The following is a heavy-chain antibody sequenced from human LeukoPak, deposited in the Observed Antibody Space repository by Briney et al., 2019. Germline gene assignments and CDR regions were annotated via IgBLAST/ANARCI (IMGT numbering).Heavy chain of an antibody. CDR2: IGGSGVNT. CDR1: GLTFSNYA. Sequence: AGGSLRLSCAASGLTFSNYATSWVRQAPGKGLEWVSLIGGSGVNTFYADSVKGRFTISRDNSKNTLYLQMNSLRVEDTAVYYCAKGMGGSSPYNWFDPWGQGTLVTVSS. V-gene: IGHV3-23*01. J-gene: IGHJ5*02. CDR3: AKGMGGSSPYNWFDP. D-gene: IGHD1-26*01.